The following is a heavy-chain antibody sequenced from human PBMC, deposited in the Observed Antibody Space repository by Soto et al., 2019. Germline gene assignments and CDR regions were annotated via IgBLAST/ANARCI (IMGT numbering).Heavy chain of an antibody. Sequence: EVQLVETGGGLIQPGGSLRLSCAASGFTVSSNYMSWVRQAPGKGLEWVSVIYSGGSTYYADSVKGRFTISRDNSKNKLYLQMNSLRAEDTAVYYCARDRLSIAVAGTQIYYYYYGMDVWGQGTTVTVSS. D-gene: IGHD6-19*01. CDR2: IYSGGST. CDR1: GFTVSSNY. J-gene: IGHJ6*02. V-gene: IGHV3-53*02. CDR3: ARDRLSIAVAGTQIYYYYYGMDV.